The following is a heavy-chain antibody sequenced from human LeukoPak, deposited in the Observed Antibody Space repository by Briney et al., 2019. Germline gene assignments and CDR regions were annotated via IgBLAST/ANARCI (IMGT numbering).Heavy chain of an antibody. CDR2: IIPILGIA. Sequence: GASVKVSCKASGGTFSSYAISWVRQAPGQGLEWMGRIIPILGIANYAQKFQGRVTITADKSTSTAYMELSSLRSEDTAVYYCARGTPYYDILTGYSNYYGMDVWGQGTTVTVSS. CDR3: ARGTPYYDILTGYSNYYGMDV. D-gene: IGHD3-9*01. CDR1: GGTFSSYA. J-gene: IGHJ6*02. V-gene: IGHV1-69*04.